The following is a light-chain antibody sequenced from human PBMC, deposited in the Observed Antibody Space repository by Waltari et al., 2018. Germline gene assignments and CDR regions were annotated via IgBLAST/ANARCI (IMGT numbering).Light chain of an antibody. Sequence: DIQLTQSPSLLSASVGDRVTITCRASQDLNGYLAWYQVRSARAPKLLIYDTSTLQSGVPSRFSGSESGTDFTLTISTLQPEDFATYYCQELNIFPLTFGGGTKVEIK. V-gene: IGKV1-9*01. CDR1: QDLNGY. CDR3: QELNIFPLT. J-gene: IGKJ4*01. CDR2: DTS.